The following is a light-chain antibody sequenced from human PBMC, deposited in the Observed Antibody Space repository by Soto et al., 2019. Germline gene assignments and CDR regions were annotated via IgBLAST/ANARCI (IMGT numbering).Light chain of an antibody. CDR1: SRDVGNYNY. CDR2: EVN. Sequence: QSVLTQPPSASGSPGQSVFISCTATSRDVGNYNYVSWYQQHPGKAPKLIIYEVNKRPSGVPDRFSGSKSGNTASLTVSGLQAEDEADYYCTSYAAGKTVVFGGGTKLTVL. J-gene: IGLJ2*01. CDR3: TSYAAGKTVV. V-gene: IGLV2-8*01.